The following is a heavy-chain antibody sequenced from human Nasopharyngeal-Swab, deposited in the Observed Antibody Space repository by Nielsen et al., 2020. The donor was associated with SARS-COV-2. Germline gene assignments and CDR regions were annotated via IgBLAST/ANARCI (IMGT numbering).Heavy chain of an antibody. CDR2: MNPNSGNT. V-gene: IGHV1-8*01. CDR3: ARGLDFWSGSHFDY. J-gene: IGHJ4*02. D-gene: IGHD3-3*01. CDR1: GYTFTSYD. Sequence: ASVQVSCNASGYTFTSYDINWVRQATGQGLEWMGWMNPNSGNTGYAQKFQGRVTMTRNTSISTAYMELSSLRSEDTAVYYCARGLDFWSGSHFDYWGQGTLVTVSS.